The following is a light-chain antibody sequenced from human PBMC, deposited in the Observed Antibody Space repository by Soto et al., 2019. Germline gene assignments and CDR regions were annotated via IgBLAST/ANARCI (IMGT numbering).Light chain of an antibody. J-gene: IGLJ2*01. CDR1: SGHSSYA. Sequence: QLVLTQSPSASASLGASVKLTCTLSSGHSSYAIAWHQQQPEKGPRFLMKLNNDGSHSKGDGIPDRFSGSSSGAERYLTISSLQSEDEADYYCQTWDTGINVVFGGGTQLTVL. CDR3: QTWDTGINVV. V-gene: IGLV4-69*01. CDR2: LNNDGSH.